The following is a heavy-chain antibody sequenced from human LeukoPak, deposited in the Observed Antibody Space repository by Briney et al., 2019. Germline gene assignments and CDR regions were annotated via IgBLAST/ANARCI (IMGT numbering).Heavy chain of an antibody. CDR1: GFTFSSYA. D-gene: IGHD5-24*01. Sequence: GGSLRLSCAASGFTFSSYAMHWVRQAPGKGLEWVAVISYDGSNKYYADSVKGRFTIPRDNSKNTLYLQMNSLRAEDTAVYYCAREPFEMATTTDYYYYYGMDVWGQGTTVTVSS. CDR2: ISYDGSNK. J-gene: IGHJ6*02. CDR3: AREPFEMATTTDYYYYYGMDV. V-gene: IGHV3-30-3*01.